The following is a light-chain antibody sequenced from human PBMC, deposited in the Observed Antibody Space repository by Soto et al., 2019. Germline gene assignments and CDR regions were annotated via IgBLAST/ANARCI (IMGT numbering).Light chain of an antibody. CDR1: QGVSNW. J-gene: IGKJ5*01. Sequence: IQMTQPQSSVSASVGDRVTITCRASQGVSNWLAWYQQKPGKAPKLLIYAASTLRSGVPSRFRGSGSGTDFTFTISSLQPEDFATYYCQQANSFPYTFGQGTRLEIK. CDR3: QQANSFPYT. CDR2: AAS. V-gene: IGKV1-12*01.